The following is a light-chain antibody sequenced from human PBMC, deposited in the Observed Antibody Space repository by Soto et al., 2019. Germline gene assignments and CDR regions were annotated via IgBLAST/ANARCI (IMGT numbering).Light chain of an antibody. CDR1: SSDVGGYNY. J-gene: IGLJ1*01. CDR3: SSYTSSSIDYV. CDR2: EVS. Sequence: QSVLTQPASVSGSPGQSITISCTGTSSDVGGYNYVSWYQQHSGKAPKLMIYEVSNRPSGVSNRFSGSKSGNTAFLTISGLQAEDEADYYCSSYTSSSIDYVFGTGTKLTVL. V-gene: IGLV2-14*01.